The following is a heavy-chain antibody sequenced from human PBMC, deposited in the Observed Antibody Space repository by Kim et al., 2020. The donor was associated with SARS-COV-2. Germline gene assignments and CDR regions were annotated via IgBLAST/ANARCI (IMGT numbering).Heavy chain of an antibody. CDR3: ARDSMLRLGELSSLLFDY. V-gene: IGHV1-69*04. CDR1: GGTFSSYA. CDR2: IIPILGIA. J-gene: IGHJ4*02. Sequence: SVKVSCKASGGTFSSYAISWVRQAPGQGLEWMGRIIPILGIANYAQKFQGRVTITADKSTSTAYMELSSLRSEDTAVYYCARDSMLRLGELSSLLFDYWGQGTLVTVSS. D-gene: IGHD3-16*02.